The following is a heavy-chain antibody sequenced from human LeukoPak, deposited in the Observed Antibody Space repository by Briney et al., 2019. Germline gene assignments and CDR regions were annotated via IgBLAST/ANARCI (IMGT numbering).Heavy chain of an antibody. J-gene: IGHJ2*01. Sequence: SETLSLTCTVSGGSISSSSYYWGWIRQPPGKGLEWIGSIYYSGSTYYNPSLKSRVTISVDTSKNQFSLKLSSVTAADTAVYYCARTHYGGKGWYFDLWGRGTLVTVSS. D-gene: IGHD4-23*01. CDR2: IYYSGST. CDR3: ARTHYGGKGWYFDL. V-gene: IGHV4-39*01. CDR1: GGSISSSSYY.